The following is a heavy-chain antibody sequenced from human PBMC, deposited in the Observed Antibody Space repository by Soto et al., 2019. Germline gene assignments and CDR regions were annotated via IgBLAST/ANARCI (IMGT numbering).Heavy chain of an antibody. Sequence: QVQVVQSGAELKKHGASVKVSCKASGYTFSNYDMNWVRQATGQGPEWIGWVNPNNGDTGYAQKFQGRVTLTTDISTTTAYMELTSLRSEDTAIYYCAKVARKGSAIDFDYWGQGTLITVSS. CDR2: VNPNNGDT. J-gene: IGHJ4*02. V-gene: IGHV1-8*01. CDR3: AKVARKGSAIDFDY. D-gene: IGHD3-10*01. CDR1: GYTFSNYD.